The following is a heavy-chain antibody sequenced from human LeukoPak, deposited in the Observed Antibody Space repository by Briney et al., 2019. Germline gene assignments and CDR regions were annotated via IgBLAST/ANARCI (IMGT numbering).Heavy chain of an antibody. J-gene: IGHJ5*02. CDR1: GYTFTSYY. CDR3: ARDQWGLTTGNLGDYNWFDP. V-gene: IGHV1-46*01. D-gene: IGHD4-17*01. Sequence: ASVKVSCKASGYTFTSYYMHWVRQAPGQGLEWMGIINLSGGSTSYAQKFQGRVTMTRDMSTSTVYMELSSLRSEDTAVYYCARDQWGLTTGNLGDYNWFDPWGQGTLVTVSS. CDR2: INLSGGST.